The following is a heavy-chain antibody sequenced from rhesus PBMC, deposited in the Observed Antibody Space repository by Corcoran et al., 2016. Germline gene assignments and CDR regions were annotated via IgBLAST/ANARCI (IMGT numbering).Heavy chain of an antibody. CDR2: MDGSCGST. D-gene: IGHD3-3*01. CDR1: GASLSSRD. V-gene: IGHV4-165*01. J-gene: IGHJ4*01. CDR3: ARDAHFWTGSCDY. Sequence: QLQLQESGPGLVQHSEPLSSTCAVSGASLSSRDWRWLRHAPWNGLECIGYMDGSCGSTQYNPTLKSRVTIEKDTSTNQFSLKLESVTAADTAVYYCARDAHFWTGSCDYWGQGVLVTVSS.